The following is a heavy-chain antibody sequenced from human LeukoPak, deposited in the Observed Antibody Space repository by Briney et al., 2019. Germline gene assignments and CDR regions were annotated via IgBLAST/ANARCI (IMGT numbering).Heavy chain of an antibody. J-gene: IGHJ4*02. CDR3: ARVLVRGDDAGEWY. D-gene: IGHD3-10*01. CDR1: GYSISSGYY. V-gene: IGHV4-38-2*02. CDR2: IYHSGST. Sequence: PSETLSLTCTVSGYSISSGYYWGWIRQPPGKGLGWIGSIYHSGSTYYNPSLKSRVTISVDTSKNQFSLKLSSVTAADTAVYYCARVLVRGDDAGEWYWGQGTLVTVSS.